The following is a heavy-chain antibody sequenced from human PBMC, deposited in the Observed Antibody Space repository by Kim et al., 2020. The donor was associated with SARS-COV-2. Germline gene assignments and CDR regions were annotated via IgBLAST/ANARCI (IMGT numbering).Heavy chain of an antibody. Sequence: GGSLRLSCAASGFTFGNYTMHWVRQAPGKGLEWVSGISRNSGSIGYADSVKGRFTISRDNAKNSLYLQMNSLRAEDTALYYCAKDERDRAHDDGDYVTCYYYYGMDVWGQGTTVTVSS. V-gene: IGHV3-9*01. CDR3: AKDERDRAHDDGDYVTCYYYYGMDV. CDR1: GFTFGNYT. J-gene: IGHJ6*02. CDR2: ISRNSGSI. D-gene: IGHD4-17*01.